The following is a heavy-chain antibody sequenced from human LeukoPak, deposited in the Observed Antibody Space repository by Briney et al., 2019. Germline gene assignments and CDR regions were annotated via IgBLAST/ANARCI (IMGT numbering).Heavy chain of an antibody. D-gene: IGHD1-26*01. CDR2: IYPGDSDT. CDR3: ARRRLRYSGSYGDY. J-gene: IGHJ4*02. CDR1: CYCFTRYW. Sequence: GERPQISFHGACYCFTRYWIEWVRQISGEGLELMGSIYPGDSDTRYSPSFQGQVTISADKSISTAYLQWSSLKASDTAMYYCARRRLRYSGSYGDYWGQGTLVTVSS. V-gene: IGHV5-51*01.